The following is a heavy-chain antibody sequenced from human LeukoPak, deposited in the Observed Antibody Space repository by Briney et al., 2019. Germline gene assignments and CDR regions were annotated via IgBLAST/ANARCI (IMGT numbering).Heavy chain of an antibody. V-gene: IGHV3-73*01. Sequence: GGSLRLSCAASGFTFSGSGMHWVRQASGKGLEWVGRIRSKANSYATAYAASVKGRFTISRDDSKNTAYLQMNSLKTEDTAVYYCTSPHSSSDYWGEGTLVTASS. D-gene: IGHD6-6*01. CDR2: IRSKANSYAT. CDR3: TSPHSSSDY. CDR1: GFTFSGSG. J-gene: IGHJ4*02.